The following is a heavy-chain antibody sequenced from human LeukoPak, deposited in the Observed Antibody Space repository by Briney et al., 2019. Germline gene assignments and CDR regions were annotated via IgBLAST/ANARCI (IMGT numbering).Heavy chain of an antibody. J-gene: IGHJ4*02. CDR1: GGSISSSSYY. CDR2: IYYSGST. CDR3: ARGDYYDSSGYFPCLDY. V-gene: IGHV4-39*07. Sequence: SETLSLTCTVSGGSISSSSYYWGWIRQPPGKGLEWIGSIYYSGSTYYNPSLKSRVTISVDTSKNQFSLKLSSVTAADTAVYYCARGDYYDSSGYFPCLDYWGQGTLVTVSS. D-gene: IGHD3-22*01.